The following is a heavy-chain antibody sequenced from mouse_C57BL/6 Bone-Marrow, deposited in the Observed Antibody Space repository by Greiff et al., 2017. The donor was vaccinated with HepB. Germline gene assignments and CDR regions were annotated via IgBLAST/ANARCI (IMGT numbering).Heavy chain of an antibody. CDR2: IDPSDSYT. J-gene: IGHJ2*01. CDR3: ARELRVGYYFDY. Sequence: VQLQQPGAELVMPGASVKLSCKASGYTFTSYWMHWVKQRPGQGLEWIGEIDPSDSYTNYNQKFKGKSTLTVDKSSSTAYMQLSSLTSEDSAVYYCARELRVGYYFDYWGQGTTLTVSS. V-gene: IGHV1-69*01. D-gene: IGHD3-2*02. CDR1: GYTFTSYW.